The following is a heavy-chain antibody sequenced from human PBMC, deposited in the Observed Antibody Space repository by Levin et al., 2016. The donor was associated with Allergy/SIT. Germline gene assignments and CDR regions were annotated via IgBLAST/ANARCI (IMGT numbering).Heavy chain of an antibody. J-gene: IGHJ3*01. V-gene: IGHV5-51*01. Sequence: VRQMPGKGLEWMGIVYPGASDTIYSPSFQGQVTISADRSINTAHLQWSSLKASDSAMYYCARTAGGADYFDVWGQGTVVTVSS. CDR2: VYPGASDT. CDR3: ARTAGGADYFDV. D-gene: IGHD6-13*01.